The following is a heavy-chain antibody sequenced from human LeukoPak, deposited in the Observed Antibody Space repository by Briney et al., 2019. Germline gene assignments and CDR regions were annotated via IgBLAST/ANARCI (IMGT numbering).Heavy chain of an antibody. CDR2: INHSGST. CDR1: DASLAGYY. CDR3: ARAGGYSYGYDY. Sequence: SETLSLTCAVYDASLAGYYWSWIRQPPGKGLEWIGEINHSGSTNYNPSLKSRVTISVDTSKNQFSLKLSSATAADTAVYYCARAGGYSYGYDYWGQGTLVTVSS. D-gene: IGHD5-18*01. V-gene: IGHV4-34*01. J-gene: IGHJ4*02.